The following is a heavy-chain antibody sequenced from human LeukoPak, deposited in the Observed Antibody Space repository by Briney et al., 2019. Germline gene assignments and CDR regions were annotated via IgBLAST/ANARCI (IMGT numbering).Heavy chain of an antibody. J-gene: IGHJ4*02. V-gene: IGHV3-49*04. CDR2: IRSKAYGGTT. D-gene: IGHD3-10*01. CDR3: TRDLLPLGYYGSGGY. CDR1: GFTFGDYA. Sequence: PGGSLRLSCTASGFTFGDYAMSWVRQAPGKGLEWVGFIRSKAYGGTTEYAASVKGRFTISRDDSKSIAYLQLNSLKTEDTAVYYCTRDLLPLGYYGSGGYWGQGTLVTVSS.